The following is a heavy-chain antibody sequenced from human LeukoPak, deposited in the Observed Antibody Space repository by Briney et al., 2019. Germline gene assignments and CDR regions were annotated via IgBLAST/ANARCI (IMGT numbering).Heavy chain of an antibody. CDR3: AKPTSGSGSFLIDF. J-gene: IGHJ4*02. CDR1: GFTFRNYG. CDR2: IWDDGSSK. D-gene: IGHD1-26*01. Sequence: GRSLRLSCAASGFTFRNYGMDWVRQAPGKGLEWVAVIWDDGSSKYYADSVKGRFTISRDNSKNTLYLQMNSLRVEDTAVYYCAKPTSGSGSFLIDFWGQGTLVTVSS. V-gene: IGHV3-33*06.